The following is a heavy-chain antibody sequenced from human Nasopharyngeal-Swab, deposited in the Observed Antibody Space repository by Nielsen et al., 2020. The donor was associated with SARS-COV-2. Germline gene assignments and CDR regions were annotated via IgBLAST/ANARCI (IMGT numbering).Heavy chain of an antibody. CDR1: GFTFSSYS. Sequence: GESLKISCAASGFTFSSYSMNWVRQAPGKGLEWVSSISSSSSYIYYADSVKGRFTISRDNAKNSLYLQMNSPRAEDTAVYYCARDSAVYDFWSGYSGYYYYGMDVWGQGTTVTVSS. CDR3: ARDSAVYDFWSGYSGYYYYGMDV. CDR2: ISSSSSYI. V-gene: IGHV3-21*01. D-gene: IGHD3-3*01. J-gene: IGHJ6*02.